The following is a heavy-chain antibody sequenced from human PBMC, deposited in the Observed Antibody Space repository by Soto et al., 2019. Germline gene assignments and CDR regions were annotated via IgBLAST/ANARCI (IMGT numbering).Heavy chain of an antibody. V-gene: IGHV3-23*01. Sequence: EVQLLESGGGLVQPGGSLRLSCAASGFTFSSYAMSWVRQAPGKGLEWVSAISGSGGSTYYADSVKGRFTISRDNSKNTLYLQINSLRAEDTAVYYCAKVFSWDSDAFDIWGQGTMVTVSS. CDR2: ISGSGGST. D-gene: IGHD1-26*01. CDR1: GFTFSSYA. J-gene: IGHJ3*02. CDR3: AKVFSWDSDAFDI.